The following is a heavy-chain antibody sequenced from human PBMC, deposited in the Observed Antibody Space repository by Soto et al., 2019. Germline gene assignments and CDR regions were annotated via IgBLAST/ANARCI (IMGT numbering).Heavy chain of an antibody. D-gene: IGHD3-10*01. CDR1: GGTFSSYR. V-gene: IGHV1-69*02. Sequence: VQLVQSGAEVKKPGSSVKVSCKASGGTFSSYRISWVRQPTGQGLEWMGRIIPIFGIANYAQKFQGRVTITADKSTSTAYMELSSLRSEDTAVYYCAREEYYYGSGAFFDYWGQGTLVTVSS. CDR3: AREEYYYGSGAFFDY. CDR2: IIPIFGIA. J-gene: IGHJ4*02.